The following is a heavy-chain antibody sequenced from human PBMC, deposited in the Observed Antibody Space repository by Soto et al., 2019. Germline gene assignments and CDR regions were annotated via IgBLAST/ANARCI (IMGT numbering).Heavy chain of an antibody. CDR1: GFTFSAYA. Sequence: GGSLRLSCAASGFTFSAYAMSWVRRAPGKGLEWVSAISGSGSGTYYADSVKGRFTIARDNSKNTLYLQMNSLRAEDTAVYYCAREGSPYRLYFDYWGQGTLVTVSS. V-gene: IGHV3-23*01. D-gene: IGHD3-16*02. J-gene: IGHJ4*02. CDR2: ISGSGSGT. CDR3: AREGSPYRLYFDY.